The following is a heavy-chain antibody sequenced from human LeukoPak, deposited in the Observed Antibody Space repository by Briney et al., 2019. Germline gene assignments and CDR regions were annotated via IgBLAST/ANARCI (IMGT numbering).Heavy chain of an antibody. CDR1: GYTFTSYS. CDR2: ISTYNGNS. J-gene: IGHJ4*02. Sequence: ASVKVSYKASGYTFTSYSISWVRQAPGQGLEWMGWISTYNGNSNYAQKLQGRVTMTTDTSTSTAYMELRSLRSDDTAMYYCAKDRWRDGSSSFDNWGQGTLVTVSS. D-gene: IGHD6-6*01. CDR3: AKDRWRDGSSSFDN. V-gene: IGHV1-18*01.